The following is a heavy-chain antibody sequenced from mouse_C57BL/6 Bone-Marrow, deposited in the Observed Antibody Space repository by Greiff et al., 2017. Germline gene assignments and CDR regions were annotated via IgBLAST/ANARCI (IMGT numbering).Heavy chain of an antibody. CDR1: GYAFSSSW. Sequence: QVQLQQSGAELVKPGASVKISCKASGYAFSSSWMNWVKQRPGKGLEWIGQIYPGDGDTNYNGKFKGKATLTADKSSSTAYMQLSSLTSEDSAVYFCARPTVVDWYFDVWGTGTTVTVSS. D-gene: IGHD1-1*01. CDR2: IYPGDGDT. V-gene: IGHV1-80*01. J-gene: IGHJ1*03. CDR3: ARPTVVDWYFDV.